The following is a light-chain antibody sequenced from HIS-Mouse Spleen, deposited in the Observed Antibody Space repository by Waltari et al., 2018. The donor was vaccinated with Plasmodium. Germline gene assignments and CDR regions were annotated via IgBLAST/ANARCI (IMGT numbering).Light chain of an antibody. CDR3: AAWDDSLNGPV. J-gene: IGLJ2*01. CDR2: SNK. CDR1: SSNIRSNT. Sequence: QSVLTQPPSASGTPGQRVTISCSGSSSNIRSNTVNWYQQLPRTAPKLLIYSNKQRPSGVPDRFSGSKSGTSASLAISGLQSEDEADYYCAAWDDSLNGPVFGGGTKLTVL. V-gene: IGLV1-44*01.